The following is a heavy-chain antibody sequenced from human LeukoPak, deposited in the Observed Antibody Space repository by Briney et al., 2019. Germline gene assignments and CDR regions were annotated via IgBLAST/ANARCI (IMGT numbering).Heavy chain of an antibody. V-gene: IGHV4-59*11. CDR3: ARDGYTIASYFDY. CDR2: LHYSGIT. D-gene: IGHD5-24*01. Sequence: PSETLSLTCTVSGGSISSHYWSWIRQPPGKGPEWIGYLHYSGITSYNPSLKSRVTISVDTSKSQFSLMLTSVTAADTAVYYCARDGYTIASYFDYWGQGALVTVSS. CDR1: GGSISSHY. J-gene: IGHJ4*02.